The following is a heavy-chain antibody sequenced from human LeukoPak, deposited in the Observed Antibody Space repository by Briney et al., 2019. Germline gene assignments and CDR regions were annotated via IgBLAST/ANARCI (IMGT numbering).Heavy chain of an antibody. D-gene: IGHD2-2*01. CDR1: GGSISNTNYY. J-gene: IGHJ4*02. CDR3: ARVGHCSSTACYYRYFDC. Sequence: PSQTLSLTCTVSGGSISNTNYYWIWIRQPPGKGLECIGYIYYSGSTYYNPSLKSRVTISVDTSKNQFSLKLSSVTAADTAVYYCARVGHCSSTACYYRYFDCWGQGTLVTVSS. V-gene: IGHV4-30-4*08. CDR2: IYYSGST.